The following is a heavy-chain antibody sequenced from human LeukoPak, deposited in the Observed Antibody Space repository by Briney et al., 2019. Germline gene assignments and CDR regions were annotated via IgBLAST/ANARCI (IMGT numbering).Heavy chain of an antibody. CDR1: GGSFSGYY. CDR3: ASRGLESNWGLNY. V-gene: IGHV4-34*01. Sequence: SETLSLTCAVYGGSFSGYYWSWIRQPPGKGLEWIGEINHSGSTNYNPSLKSRVTISVDTSKNQFSLKLSSVTAADTAVYYCASRGLESNWGLNYWGQGTLVTVSS. J-gene: IGHJ4*02. D-gene: IGHD7-27*01. CDR2: INHSGST.